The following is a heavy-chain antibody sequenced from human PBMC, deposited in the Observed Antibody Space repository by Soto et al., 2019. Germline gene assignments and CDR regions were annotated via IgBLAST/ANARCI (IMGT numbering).Heavy chain of an antibody. D-gene: IGHD6-13*01. V-gene: IGHV3-48*03. CDR1: GFTFSSYE. CDR2: ISSSGSTI. CDR3: ARGSSSRPPHFDY. J-gene: IGHJ4*02. Sequence: GSLRLSCAASGFTFSSYEMNWVRQAPGKGLEWVSYISSSGSTIYYADSVKGRFTISRDNAKNSLYLQMNSLRAEDTAVYYCARGSSSRPPHFDYWGQGTLVTVSS.